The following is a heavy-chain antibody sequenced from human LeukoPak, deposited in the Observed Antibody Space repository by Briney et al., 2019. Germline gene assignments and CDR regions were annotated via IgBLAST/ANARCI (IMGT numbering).Heavy chain of an antibody. V-gene: IGHV4-4*07. CDR1: GGSISSYY. CDR3: ARGDYCSSTSCPGIYYYYMDV. D-gene: IGHD2-2*01. J-gene: IGHJ6*03. CDR2: IYTSGST. Sequence: SETLSLTCTVSGGSISSYYWSWIRQPAGKGLEWIGRIYTSGSTNYNPSLKSRVTMSVDTSKNQFSLKLSSVTAADTAVYYCARGDYCSSTSCPGIYYYYMDVWGKGTTVTVSS.